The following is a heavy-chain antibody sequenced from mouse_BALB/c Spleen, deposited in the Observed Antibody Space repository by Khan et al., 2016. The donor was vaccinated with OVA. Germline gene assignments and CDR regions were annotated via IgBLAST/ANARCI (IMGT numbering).Heavy chain of an antibody. CDR3: ARKDYYDYDPFPY. CDR1: GYSITSEYA. D-gene: IGHD2-4*01. V-gene: IGHV3-2*02. J-gene: IGHJ3*01. Sequence: EVQLQESGPGLVKPSQSLSLTCTVTGYSITSEYAWNWIRKFPGNKLEWMGYINYSGNTRSNPSLKSRTSITRDTSKNQFFLPLNSVTTEDTATYYCARKDYYDYDPFPYGGQGTLVTVSA. CDR2: INYSGNT.